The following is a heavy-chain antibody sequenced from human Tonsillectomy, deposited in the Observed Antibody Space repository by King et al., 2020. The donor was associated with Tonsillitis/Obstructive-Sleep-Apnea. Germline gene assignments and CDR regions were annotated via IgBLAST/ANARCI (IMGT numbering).Heavy chain of an antibody. J-gene: IGHJ4*02. V-gene: IGHV5-10-1*01. D-gene: IGHD2-2*02. CDR1: GYSFTSYW. CDR2: IDPSDSYT. Sequence: QLVQSGAEVKKPGESLRISCKGSGYSFTSYWISWVRQMPGKGLEWMGRIDPSDSYTNYSPSFQGHVTISADKSISTAYLQWSSLKASETAMSYCARHTPLGVNLRPFDYWGQGTLVTVSS. CDR3: ARHTPLGVNLRPFDY.